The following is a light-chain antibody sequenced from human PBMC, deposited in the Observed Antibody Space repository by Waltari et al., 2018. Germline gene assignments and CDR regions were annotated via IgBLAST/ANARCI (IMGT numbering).Light chain of an antibody. CDR3: QSYDSSLSGRV. Sequence: QSVLTPPPSVSGAPGHPVTISCTWSSSNIRPGYDVHWAQQPPGTTPNLLLPGNSKRPSGVPDRFSGSKSGTSASLAITGLQAEDEADYYCQSYDSSLSGRVFGGGTKLTVL. J-gene: IGLJ3*02. V-gene: IGLV1-40*01. CDR1: SSNIRPGYD. CDR2: GNS.